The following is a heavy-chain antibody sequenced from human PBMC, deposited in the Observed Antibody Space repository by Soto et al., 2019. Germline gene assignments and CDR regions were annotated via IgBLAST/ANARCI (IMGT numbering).Heavy chain of an antibody. CDR2: ISGSGGST. Sequence: GGSLRLSCAASGFTFSSYAMSWVRQAPGKGLEWVSAISGSGGSTYYADSVKGRFTISRDNSKNTLYLQMSSLRAEDTAVYYCAKGLGIGYCSGGSCYLSSYWGQGTLVTVSS. CDR1: GFTFSSYA. J-gene: IGHJ4*02. D-gene: IGHD2-15*01. V-gene: IGHV3-23*01. CDR3: AKGLGIGYCSGGSCYLSSY.